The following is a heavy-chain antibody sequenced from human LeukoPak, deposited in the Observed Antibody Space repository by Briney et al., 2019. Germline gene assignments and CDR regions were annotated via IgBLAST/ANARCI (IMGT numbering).Heavy chain of an antibody. J-gene: IGHJ4*02. CDR3: AKARVPTVTLYYFDY. D-gene: IGHD4-17*01. CDR2: RYDGINK. V-gene: IGHV3-30*02. Sequence: RYDGINKYYAESVKGGFTISRDNDKNTLYMKMNSLRAEDTAVYYCAKARVPTVTLYYFDYWGQGTLVTVSS.